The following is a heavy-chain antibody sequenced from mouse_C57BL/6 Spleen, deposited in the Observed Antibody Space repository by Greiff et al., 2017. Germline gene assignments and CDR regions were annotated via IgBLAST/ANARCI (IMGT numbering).Heavy chain of an antibody. D-gene: IGHD4-1*01. V-gene: IGHV1-69*01. CDR2: IDPSDSYT. CDR3: DHLTGWFAD. CDR1: GYTFTSYW. Sequence: VQLQQPGAELVLPGASVKLSCKASGYTFTSYWMHWVKQSPGQGLEWIGEIDPSDSYTNYNQKFKGKSTLTVDKSSSTAYMQLSSLTSEDSAVYYCDHLTGWFADWGQVTLVTVSA. J-gene: IGHJ3*01.